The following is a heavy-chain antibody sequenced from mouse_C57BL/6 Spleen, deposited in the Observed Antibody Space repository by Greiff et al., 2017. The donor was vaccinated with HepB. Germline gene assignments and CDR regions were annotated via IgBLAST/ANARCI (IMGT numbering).Heavy chain of an antibody. CDR3: ARSGHARAMDY. CDR1: GYTFTDYN. D-gene: IGHD3-1*01. V-gene: IGHV1-18*01. J-gene: IGHJ4*01. Sequence: EVKLMESGPELVKPGASVKIPCKASGYTFTDYNMDWVKQSHGKSLEWIGDINPNNGGTIYNQKFKGKATLTVDKSSSTAYMELRSLTSEDTAVYYCARSGHARAMDYWGQGTSVTVSS. CDR2: INPNNGGT.